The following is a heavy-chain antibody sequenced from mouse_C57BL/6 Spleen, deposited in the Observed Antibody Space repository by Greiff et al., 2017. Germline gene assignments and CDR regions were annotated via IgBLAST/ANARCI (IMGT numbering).Heavy chain of an antibody. CDR3: ARDYGSSYAFDY. CDR1: GYTFTSYW. V-gene: IGHV1-55*01. Sequence: QVQLQQPGAELVKPGASVKMSCKASGYTFTSYWITWVKQRPGQGLEWIGDIYPGSGSTNYNEKFKSKATLTVDTSSSTAYMQLSSLTSEDSAVYYCARDYGSSYAFDYWGQGTTVTVSS. J-gene: IGHJ2*01. CDR2: IYPGSGST. D-gene: IGHD1-1*01.